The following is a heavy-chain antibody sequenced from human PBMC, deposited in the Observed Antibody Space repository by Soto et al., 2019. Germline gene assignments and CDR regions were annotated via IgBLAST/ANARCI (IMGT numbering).Heavy chain of an antibody. D-gene: IGHD3-9*01. V-gene: IGHV3-30-3*01. CDR1: GFTFSSYA. CDR2: ISYDGSNK. CDR3: ASSSYDILTGHHYYYYGMDV. Sequence: GGSLRLSCAASGFTFSSYAMHWFRQAPGKGLEWVAVISYDGSNKYYADSVRGRFTISRDNSKNTLYLQMNSLRAEDTAVYYCASSSYDILTGHHYYYYGMDVWGQGTTVTVSS. J-gene: IGHJ6*02.